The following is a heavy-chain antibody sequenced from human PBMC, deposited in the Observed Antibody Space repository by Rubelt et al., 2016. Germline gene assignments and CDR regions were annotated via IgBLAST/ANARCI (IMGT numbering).Heavy chain of an antibody. CDR2: IYPGDSDT. J-gene: IGHJ4*02. D-gene: IGHD5-18*01. CDR1: GYSFTSYW. V-gene: IGHV5-51*01. CDR3: ARLLQLWPFDY. Sequence: EVQLVQSGAEVKKPGESLKISCKGSGYSFTSYWIGWVRQMPGKGLEWMGIIYPGDSDTRYSPSFQGQGTSSAGKAISTAYLQGSSRKASDTAMYYCARLLQLWPFDYWGQGTLVTVSS.